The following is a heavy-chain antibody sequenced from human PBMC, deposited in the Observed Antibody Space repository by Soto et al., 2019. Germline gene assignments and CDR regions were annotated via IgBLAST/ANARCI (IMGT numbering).Heavy chain of an antibody. V-gene: IGHV4-39*01. Sequence: QLQLQESGPGLVKPSETLSLTCTVSGGSISSSSYYWGWIRQPPGKGLEWIGSIYYSGSTYYNPSLKSRVTISVDTSKNQFSLKLSSVTAADTAVYYCARHWTYYSGSGSYYNVGWSDPWGQGTLVTVSS. CDR3: ARHWTYYSGSGSYYNVGWSDP. CDR1: GGSISSSSYY. D-gene: IGHD3-10*01. J-gene: IGHJ5*02. CDR2: IYYSGST.